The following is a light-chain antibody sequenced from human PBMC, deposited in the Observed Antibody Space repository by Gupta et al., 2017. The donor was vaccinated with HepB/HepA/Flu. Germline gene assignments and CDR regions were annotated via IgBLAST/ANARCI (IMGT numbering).Light chain of an antibody. V-gene: IGKV3-20*01. CDR3: HHDGRSSWT. Sequence: VLTPSPFTLSLSPGDRATLSCRDSQYGSSNYFAWYQKRPGQAPRLLNYRASNSATGIPDRFSGRGAGKDFTLTSRRLEAEDVAVYYWHHDGRSSWTFGQGTEVEIK. J-gene: IGKJ1*01. CDR2: RAS. CDR1: QYGSSNY.